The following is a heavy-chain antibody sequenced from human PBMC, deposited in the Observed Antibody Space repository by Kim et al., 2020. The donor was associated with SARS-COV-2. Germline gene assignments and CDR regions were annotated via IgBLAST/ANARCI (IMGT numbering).Heavy chain of an antibody. Sequence: SETLSLTCTVSGGSISSGGYYWSWIRQHPGKGLEWIGYIYYSGSTYYNPSLKSRVTISVDTSKNQFSLKLSSVTAADTAVYYCARAPTVTAYYFDYWGQGTLVTVSS. J-gene: IGHJ4*02. CDR3: ARAPTVTAYYFDY. V-gene: IGHV4-31*03. CDR2: IYYSGST. D-gene: IGHD4-17*01. CDR1: GGSISSGGYY.